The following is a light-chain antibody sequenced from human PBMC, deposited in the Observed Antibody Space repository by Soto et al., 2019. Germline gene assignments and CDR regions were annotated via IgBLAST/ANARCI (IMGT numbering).Light chain of an antibody. CDR3: SSYTSSSSNV. V-gene: IGLV2-14*01. J-gene: IGLJ1*01. Sequence: QSARTQPASVSGSPGQSITISCTGTSSDVGGYNYVSWYQQYPGKAPKLMIFDVSYRPSGVSNRFSGSKSGNTASLTISGLQAEDEADYSCSSYTSSSSNVFGTMTKVTDL. CDR1: SSDVGGYNY. CDR2: DVS.